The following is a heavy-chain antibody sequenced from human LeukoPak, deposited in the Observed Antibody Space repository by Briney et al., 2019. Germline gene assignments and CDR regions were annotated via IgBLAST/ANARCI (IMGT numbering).Heavy chain of an antibody. CDR2: IYYSGST. J-gene: IGHJ5*02. Sequence: PSETLSLTCTVSGGSISSGGYYWSWIRQHPGKGLEWIGYIYYSGSTYYNPSLKSRVTISVDTSKNQFSLKLSSVTAADTAVYYCASSGRQRGMSWFDPWGQGTLVTVSS. CDR3: ASSGRQRGMSWFDP. V-gene: IGHV4-31*03. D-gene: IGHD3-10*01. CDR1: GGSISSGGYY.